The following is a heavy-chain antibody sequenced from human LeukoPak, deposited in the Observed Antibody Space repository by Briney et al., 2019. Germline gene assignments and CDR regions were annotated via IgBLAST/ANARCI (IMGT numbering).Heavy chain of an antibody. CDR2: ISGSGGST. CDR1: GFTFSSYA. D-gene: IGHD3-9*01. J-gene: IGHJ4*01. CDR3: AKVWGAFLTGYYQDF. Sequence: GASLRLSCAASGFTFSSYAMSWVRQAPGKGLEWVSAISGSGGSTYYADSVKGQFTISTDNSMTTLYLQMSCLRADDTAVYHCAKVWGAFLTGYYQDFWGQGTMVTVSS. V-gene: IGHV3-23*01.